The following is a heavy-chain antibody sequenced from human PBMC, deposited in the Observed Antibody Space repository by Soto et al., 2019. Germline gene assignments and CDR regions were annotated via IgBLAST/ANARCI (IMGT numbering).Heavy chain of an antibody. D-gene: IGHD1-7*01. CDR3: ARESGENWTYEAH. J-gene: IGHJ1*01. Sequence: QVQQLESGPGLVKPWDTLSLTCTVSGAYVSDFSWSWIRQPAGKGLEWIGRITVNGITKYTPSFRSRVTMSMDTSRNQFSLNLQSAPAADTALYYCARESGENWTYEAHWGQGTLVTVSS. CDR2: ITVNGIT. V-gene: IGHV4-4*07. CDR1: GAYVSDFS.